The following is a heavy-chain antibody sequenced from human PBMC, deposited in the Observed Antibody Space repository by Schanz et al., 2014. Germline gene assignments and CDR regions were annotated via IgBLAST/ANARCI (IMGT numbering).Heavy chain of an antibody. CDR2: VSSDGNND. J-gene: IGHJ4*02. D-gene: IGHD1-1*01. CDR1: GFGFSSYS. CDR3: AKIERNED. Sequence: VHLLESGGGLVKPGGSLRLSCAASGFGFSSYSMNWVRQAPGKGLEWVALVSSDGNNDYYTDSVRGRFTISRDNSKNTLYLQMNSLRAEDTAVYFCAKIERNEDWGQGTLVTVSS. V-gene: IGHV3-30*18.